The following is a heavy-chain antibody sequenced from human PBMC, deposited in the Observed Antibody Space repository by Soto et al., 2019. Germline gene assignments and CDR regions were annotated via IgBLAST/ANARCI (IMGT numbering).Heavy chain of an antibody. Sequence: EVQLLESGGGLVQPGGSLRLSCAASGFTFSDYAMSWVRQAPGKGLEWVSAISGSGGDTYYADSVKGRFTISRDNPKNTLSLQMNSLRAEDTALYYCAKRASGSSYYMDVWGKGTTVTVSS. J-gene: IGHJ6*03. D-gene: IGHD3-22*01. CDR2: ISGSGGDT. V-gene: IGHV3-23*01. CDR3: AKRASGSSYYMDV. CDR1: GFTFSDYA.